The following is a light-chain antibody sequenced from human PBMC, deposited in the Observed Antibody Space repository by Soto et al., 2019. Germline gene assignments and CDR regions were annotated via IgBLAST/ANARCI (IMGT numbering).Light chain of an antibody. Sequence: QSALTQPPSASGSPGQSVTISCTGTSSDVGNYNYVSWYQQHPGKAPKLMIYEVSKRPSGVPDRFSGSKSGNTASLTVSGLQVEDEADYYCSSYVGSNTYVFGTVTKLTVL. J-gene: IGLJ1*01. CDR1: SSDVGNYNY. CDR3: SSYVGSNTYV. CDR2: EVS. V-gene: IGLV2-8*01.